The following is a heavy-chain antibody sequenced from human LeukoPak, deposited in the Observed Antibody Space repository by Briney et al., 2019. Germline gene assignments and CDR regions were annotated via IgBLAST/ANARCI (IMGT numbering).Heavy chain of an antibody. CDR1: EFTFSSYA. J-gene: IGHJ6*02. CDR3: ARRPYSDTSGRLSDV. D-gene: IGHD3-22*01. V-gene: IGHV3-48*02. Sequence: GGSLRLSCAASEFTFSSYAVHWVRQAPGKGLEWISYIGSSGSPTHYADSVGGRFTISRDNAKNSLYLQMNSLRDEDTAVYFCARRPYSDTSGRLSDVWGQGTTVTVSS. CDR2: IGSSGSPT.